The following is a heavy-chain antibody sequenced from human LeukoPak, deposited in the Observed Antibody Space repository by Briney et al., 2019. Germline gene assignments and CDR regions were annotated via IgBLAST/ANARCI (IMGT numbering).Heavy chain of an antibody. D-gene: IGHD3-10*01. Sequence: SVKVSCKASGGTFSSYAISWVRQAPGQGLEWMGGIIPIFGTANYAQKFQGRVTIIADKSTSTAYMELSSLRSEDTAVYYCARSPMVRGVITPNFDYWGQGTLVTVSS. V-gene: IGHV1-69*06. J-gene: IGHJ4*02. CDR1: GGTFSSYA. CDR3: ARSPMVRGVITPNFDY. CDR2: IIPIFGTA.